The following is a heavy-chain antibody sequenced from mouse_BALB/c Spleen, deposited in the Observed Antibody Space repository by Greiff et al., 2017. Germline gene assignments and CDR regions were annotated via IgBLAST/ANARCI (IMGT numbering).Heavy chain of an antibody. CDR1: GYSITSDYA. Sequence: DVKLQESGPGLVKPSQSLSLTCTVTGYSITSDYAWNWIRQFPGNKLEWMGYISYSGSTSYNPSLKSRISITRDTSKNQFFLQLNSVTTEDTATYYCARSGGNGAMDYWGQGTSVTVSS. J-gene: IGHJ4*01. V-gene: IGHV3-2*02. CDR3: ARSGGNGAMDY. D-gene: IGHD1-1*02. CDR2: ISYSGST.